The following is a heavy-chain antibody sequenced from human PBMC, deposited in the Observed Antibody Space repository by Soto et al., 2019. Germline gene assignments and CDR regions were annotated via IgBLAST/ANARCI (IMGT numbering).Heavy chain of an antibody. V-gene: IGHV2-5*02. Sequence: QITLKESGPTLVKPTQTLTLTCSFSGFSLSTSEVGVAWILQPPGKALEWLALIYWDDDKRYSPSLKNRLTITKDISKNQVVLTMTNMDPVDTATYYCTHKGGRGAGMDVWGQGTTVTVSS. D-gene: IGHD2-15*01. CDR2: IYWDDDK. CDR1: GFSLSTSEVG. CDR3: THKGGRGAGMDV. J-gene: IGHJ6*02.